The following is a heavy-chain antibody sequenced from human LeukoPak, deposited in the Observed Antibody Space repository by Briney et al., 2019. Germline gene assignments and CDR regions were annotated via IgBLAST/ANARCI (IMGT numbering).Heavy chain of an antibody. D-gene: IGHD3-3*01. CDR3: AKVSDYDFWSGYSYKYYMDV. V-gene: IGHV3-23*01. CDR1: GFTFTNYA. J-gene: IGHJ6*03. CDR2: ISGSGDYT. Sequence: GGSLRLSCAASGFTFTNYAMTWVRQAPGKGLQWASGISGSGDYTYYTDSVKGRFTISRDKSKNTLSLQMNSLRAEDAAVYYCAKVSDYDFWSGYSYKYYMDVWGKGITVTVSS.